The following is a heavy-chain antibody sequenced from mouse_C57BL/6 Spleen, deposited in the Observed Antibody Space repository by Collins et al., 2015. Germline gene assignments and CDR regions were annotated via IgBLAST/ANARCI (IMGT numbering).Heavy chain of an antibody. J-gene: IGHJ4*01. CDR2: INTYTGEP. D-gene: IGHD1-1*01. CDR1: GYTFTNYG. V-gene: IGHV9-3-1*01. CDR3: ARVLYYYGSSPYYYAMDY. Sequence: QIQLVQSGPELKKPGETVKISCKASGYTFTNYGMNWVKQAPGKGLKWMGWINTYTGEPTYADDFKGRFAFSLETSASTAYLQINNLKNEDTATYFCARVLYYYGSSPYYYAMDYWGQGTSVTVSS.